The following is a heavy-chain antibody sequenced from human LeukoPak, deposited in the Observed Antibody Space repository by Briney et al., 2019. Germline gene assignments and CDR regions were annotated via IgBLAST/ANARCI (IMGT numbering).Heavy chain of an antibody. CDR3: ASYTRYGDYGNYYYYMDV. J-gene: IGHJ6*03. CDR2: IYYRGST. D-gene: IGHD4-17*01. Sequence: SETLSLTCTVSGCSIISYYWSWIRQPPAKGLEGMGNIYYRGSTNYNPSLKSRATISVDTSKNQYSLKLSSVTAADTAVYYCASYTRYGDYGNYYYYMDVWGKGTTVTISS. CDR1: GCSIISYY. V-gene: IGHV4-59*01.